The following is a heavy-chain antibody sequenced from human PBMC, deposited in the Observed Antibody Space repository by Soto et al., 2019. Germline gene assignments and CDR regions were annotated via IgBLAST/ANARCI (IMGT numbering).Heavy chain of an antibody. J-gene: IGHJ5*02. D-gene: IGHD3-10*01. CDR1: GGSFSGYY. CDR3: ATRYYYGSGTSDPNWFDP. Sequence: PSETLSLTCAVYGGSFSGYYWSWIRQPPGKGLEWIGEINHSGSTNYNPSLKSRVTISVDTSKNQFSLKLSSVTAADTAVYYCATRYYYGSGTSDPNWFDPWGQGTLVTVSS. V-gene: IGHV4-34*01. CDR2: INHSGST.